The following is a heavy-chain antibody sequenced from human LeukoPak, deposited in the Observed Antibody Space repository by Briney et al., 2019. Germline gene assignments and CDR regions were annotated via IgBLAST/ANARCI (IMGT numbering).Heavy chain of an antibody. V-gene: IGHV4-39*01. CDR2: IYYSGST. J-gene: IGHJ5*02. D-gene: IGHD2-2*02. CDR1: GGSISSSSYY. CDR3: ARHFVVVPAAIGWFDP. Sequence: SETLSLTCTVYGGSISSSSYYWGWIRQPPGKGLEWIGSIYYSGSTYYNPSLKSRVTISVDTSKNQFSLKLSSVTAADTAVYYCARHFVVVPAAIGWFDPWGQGTLVTVSS.